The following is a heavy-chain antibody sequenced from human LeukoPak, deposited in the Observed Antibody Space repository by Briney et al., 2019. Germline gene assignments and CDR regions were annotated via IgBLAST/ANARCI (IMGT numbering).Heavy chain of an antibody. D-gene: IGHD3-10*01. CDR3: ARHAGMVRGVLIDY. V-gene: IGHV4-39*01. CDR2: IYYSGST. CDR1: GFTFSDYY. J-gene: IGHJ4*02. Sequence: GSLRLSCAASGFTFSDYYMSWIRQPPGKGLEWIGSIYYSGSTYYNPSLKSRVTISVDTSKNQFSPKLSSVTAADTAVYYCARHAGMVRGVLIDYWGQGTLVTVSS.